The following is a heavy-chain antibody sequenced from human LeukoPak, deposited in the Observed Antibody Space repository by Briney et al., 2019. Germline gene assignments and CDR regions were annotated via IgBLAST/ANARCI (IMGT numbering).Heavy chain of an antibody. D-gene: IGHD2-15*01. V-gene: IGHV3-74*01. Sequence: GGSLRLSCAASGFTFTNYWIHWVRQAPGKGLMWVSRIKSDGITTNYADSVKGRFTISRDNAKNTVYLQMNSLRAEDTAVYYCARDRSYCSGGSCYSGTDYWGQGTLVTVSS. CDR2: IKSDGITT. CDR3: ARDRSYCSGGSCYSGTDY. CDR1: GFTFTNYW. J-gene: IGHJ4*02.